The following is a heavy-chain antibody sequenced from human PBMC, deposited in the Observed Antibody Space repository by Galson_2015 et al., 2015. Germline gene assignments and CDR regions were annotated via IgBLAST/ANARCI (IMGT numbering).Heavy chain of an antibody. CDR3: VRGGLVVPLATFDY. CDR1: GFTLSSYW. Sequence: SLRLSCAASGFTLSSYWMHWVRQAPGMGLVWVSRVNNDGAITTYADAVKGLFSVSRDNAKNTLYLQMISLRAEDTAVYYCVRGGLVVPLATFDYWGQGALVTVSS. V-gene: IGHV3-74*01. D-gene: IGHD2-2*01. J-gene: IGHJ4*02. CDR2: VNNDGAIT.